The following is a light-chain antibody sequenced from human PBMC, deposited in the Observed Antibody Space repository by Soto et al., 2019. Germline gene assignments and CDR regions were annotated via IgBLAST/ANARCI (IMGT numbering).Light chain of an antibody. J-gene: IGLJ3*02. Sequence: QSVLTQPPSASGTPGQRVTISCSGSSSNIGSHSVTWYQQLPGTAPKLLSHRNNQRPSGVPDRFSGSKSGTSASLAISGLQSEDEANYYCASWDDNLRAWVFGEGTKVTV. CDR3: ASWDDNLRAWV. V-gene: IGLV1-44*01. CDR2: RNN. CDR1: SSNIGSHS.